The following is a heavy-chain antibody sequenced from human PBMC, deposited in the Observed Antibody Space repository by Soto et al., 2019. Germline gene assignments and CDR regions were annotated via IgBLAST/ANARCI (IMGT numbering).Heavy chain of an antibody. J-gene: IGHJ6*02. V-gene: IGHV3-30*03. CDR2: ISNDALNK. Sequence: QVQLVESGGGVVQPGRSLRLSCAASGFTFSGYGMHWVRQAPGKGLEWVAVISNDALNKYYADSVKGRFAISRDDSRNTLYVQMKSLRAEDTAVYYCARPRRDYYYYYGMDVWGQGTTVTVSS. CDR3: ARPRRDYYYYYGMDV. CDR1: GFTFSGYG.